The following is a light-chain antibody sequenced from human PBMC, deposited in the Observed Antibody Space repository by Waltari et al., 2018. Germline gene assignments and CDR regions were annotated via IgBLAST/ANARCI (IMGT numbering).Light chain of an antibody. CDR2: LNSDGSH. J-gene: IGLJ1*01. Sequence: QLVLTQSPSASASLGASVTLTCTLSRGHSSYAIAWHQQQPETVPRYWMKLNSDGSHSKGDGIPDLSSGSSSGAERYLAIASLQSEDEADYYCQTWGTGIHVFGTGTKVTVL. CDR1: RGHSSYA. CDR3: QTWGTGIHV. V-gene: IGLV4-69*01.